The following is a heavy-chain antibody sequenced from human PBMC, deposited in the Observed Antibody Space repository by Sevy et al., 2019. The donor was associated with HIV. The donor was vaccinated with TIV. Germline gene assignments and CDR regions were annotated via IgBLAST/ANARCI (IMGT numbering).Heavy chain of an antibody. CDR2: ISGSGSRT. CDR1: GFSFDSYG. V-gene: IGHV3-23*01. Sequence: GGSLRLSCAVSGFSFDSYGMTWVRQAPGKGLEWVSGISGSGSRTYYADSVKGRFIISRDNSKNTLDLQMNSLRREETAIYYCAKGGGGHYDPDEIGYYFYYYNMDVWGKGTTVTVSS. J-gene: IGHJ6*03. CDR3: AKGGGGHYDPDEIGYYFYYYNMDV. D-gene: IGHD3-22*01.